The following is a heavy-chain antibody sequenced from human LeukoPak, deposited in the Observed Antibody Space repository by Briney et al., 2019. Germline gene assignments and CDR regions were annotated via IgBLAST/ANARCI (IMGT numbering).Heavy chain of an antibody. CDR2: MYTGGST. Sequence: GGSLRLSCAASGFTISTNYMSWVRQAPGKGLEWVSVMYTGGSTYYADSVKGRFTISRDNSQKTLYLQMNSLRAEDTALYYCARAPFYYDSSGYPYFDGWGQGTLVTVSS. D-gene: IGHD3-22*01. CDR3: ARAPFYYDSSGYPYFDG. J-gene: IGHJ4*02. V-gene: IGHV3-53*01. CDR1: GFTISTNY.